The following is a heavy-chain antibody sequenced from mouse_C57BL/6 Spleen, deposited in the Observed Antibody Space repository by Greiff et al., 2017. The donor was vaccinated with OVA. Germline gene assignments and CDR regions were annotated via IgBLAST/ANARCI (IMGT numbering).Heavy chain of an antibody. Sequence: VQLQQPGAELVKPGASVKLSCKASGYTFTSYWMHWVKQRPGQGLEWIGMIHPNSGSTNYNEKFKSKATLTVDKSSSTAYMQLSSLTSEDSAVYYCAREGLGYGDYFDYWGQGTTLTVSS. CDR1: GYTFTSYW. J-gene: IGHJ2*01. V-gene: IGHV1-64*01. CDR3: AREGLGYGDYFDY. D-gene: IGHD2-2*01. CDR2: IHPNSGST.